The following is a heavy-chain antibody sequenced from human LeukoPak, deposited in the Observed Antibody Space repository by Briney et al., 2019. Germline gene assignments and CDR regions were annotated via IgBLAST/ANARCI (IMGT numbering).Heavy chain of an antibody. CDR1: GFTFSSYA. J-gene: IGHJ4*02. CDR3: EKGDYSFDY. Sequence: GGSLRLSCAASGFTFSSYAMSWVRQAPGKGLEWVSGISGSGGSAYYADSVKGRFTISRDNSKNTLYLQMNSLRAEDTAVYYCEKGDYSFDYWGQGTLVTVSS. CDR2: ISGSGGSA. V-gene: IGHV3-23*01.